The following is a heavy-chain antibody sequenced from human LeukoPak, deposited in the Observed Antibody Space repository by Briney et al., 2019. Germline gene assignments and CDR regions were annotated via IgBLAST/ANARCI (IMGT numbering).Heavy chain of an antibody. D-gene: IGHD1-26*01. CDR1: GFTFNNYN. V-gene: IGHV3-21*01. CDR3: ARDPYSGDYGNTYYYYMDV. Sequence: GGSLRLSCAASGFTFNNYNMNWVRQAPGKALEWVSSITSRGTYIFYADSVKGRFTISRDNAKNSLYLQMNSLGPEDTAVYYCARDPYSGDYGNTYYYYMDVWGKGTTVTISS. CDR2: ITSRGTYI. J-gene: IGHJ6*03.